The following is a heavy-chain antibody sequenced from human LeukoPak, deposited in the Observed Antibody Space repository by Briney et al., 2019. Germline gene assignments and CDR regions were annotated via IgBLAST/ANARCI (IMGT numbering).Heavy chain of an antibody. V-gene: IGHV3-23*01. CDR2: ISGSGGNT. D-gene: IGHD6-19*01. Sequence: QPGGSLSLSCAASGFTFSSYAMSWVRQAPGKGLEWVSVISGSGGNTYYADSVKGRFTISRDNSKNTLYLQMNSLRAEDTAIYYGAKDGKGAPVAGTGYFDYWGQGTLVTVSS. CDR3: AKDGKGAPVAGTGYFDY. CDR1: GFTFSSYA. J-gene: IGHJ4*02.